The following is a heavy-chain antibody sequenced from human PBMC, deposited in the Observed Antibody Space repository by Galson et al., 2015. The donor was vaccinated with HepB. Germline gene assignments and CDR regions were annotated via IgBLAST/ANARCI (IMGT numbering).Heavy chain of an antibody. J-gene: IGHJ4*02. D-gene: IGHD1-26*01. CDR3: ARELRELQGYYFDY. CDR2: IYSGGST. CDR1: GFTVSSNY. Sequence: SLRLSCAASGFTVSSNYMSWVRQAPGKGLEWVSVIYSGGSTYYADSVKGRFTISRDNSKNTLYLQMNSLRAEDTAVYYCARELRELQGYYFDYWGQGTLVTVSS. V-gene: IGHV3-53*01.